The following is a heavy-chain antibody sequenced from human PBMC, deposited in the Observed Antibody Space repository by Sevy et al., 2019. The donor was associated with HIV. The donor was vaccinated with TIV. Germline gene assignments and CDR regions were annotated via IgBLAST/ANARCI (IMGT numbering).Heavy chain of an antibody. Sequence: SETLSLTCAVYGGSFSGYYWSWIRQPPGKGLEWIGEINHNEITNDNPSLKSRVTISVDTSKNQFSLKLSSVTAADTAVYYCARSGGGYSYGYRYYYYMDVWGKGTTVTVSS. J-gene: IGHJ6*03. D-gene: IGHD5-18*01. V-gene: IGHV4-34*01. CDR2: INHNEIT. CDR3: ARSGGGYSYGYRYYYYMDV. CDR1: GGSFSGYY.